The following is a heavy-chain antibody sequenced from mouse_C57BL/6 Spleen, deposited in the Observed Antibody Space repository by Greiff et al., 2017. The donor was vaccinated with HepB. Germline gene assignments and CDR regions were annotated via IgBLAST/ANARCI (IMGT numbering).Heavy chain of an antibody. J-gene: IGHJ2*01. D-gene: IGHD4-1*01. CDR2: INPGSGGT. CDR1: GYAFTNYL. V-gene: IGHV1-54*01. Sequence: QVQLKESGAELVRPGTSVKVSCKASGYAFTNYLIEWVKQRPGQGLEWIGVINPGSGGTNYNEKFKGKATLTADKSSSTAYMQLSSLTSEDSAVYFCARAFLTGTGGYFDYWGQGTTLTVSS. CDR3: ARAFLTGTGGYFDY.